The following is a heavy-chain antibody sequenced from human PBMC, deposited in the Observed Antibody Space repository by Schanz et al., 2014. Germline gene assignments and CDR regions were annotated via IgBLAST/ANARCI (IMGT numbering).Heavy chain of an antibody. CDR3: ARDGRPPFYGSGEHYY. D-gene: IGHD3-10*01. CDR1: TSLFSRSV. J-gene: IGHJ4*02. CDR2: MWNDGIKT. Sequence: QVDLVESGGGVVQPGRSLTLSCAVSTSLFSRSVIHWVRQAPGKGLEWVAVMWNDGIKTHYADSGKGRFTISRDNSKNTVYLQMNSLRAEDTAVYYCARDGRPPFYGSGEHYYWGQGTLVTVSS. V-gene: IGHV3-33*08.